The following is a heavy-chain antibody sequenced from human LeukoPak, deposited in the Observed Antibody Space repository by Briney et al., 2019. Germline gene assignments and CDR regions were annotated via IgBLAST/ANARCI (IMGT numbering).Heavy chain of an antibody. V-gene: IGHV4-39*01. CDR1: GGSISSSSYY. Sequence: SSETLSLTCTVSGGSISSSSYYWGWIRQPPGKGLEWIGSIYYSGSTYYNPSLKSRVTTSVDTSKNQFSLKLSSVTAADTAVYYCASGIAVAGNPQFDYWGQGTLVTVSS. D-gene: IGHD6-19*01. CDR3: ASGIAVAGNPQFDY. CDR2: IYYSGST. J-gene: IGHJ4*02.